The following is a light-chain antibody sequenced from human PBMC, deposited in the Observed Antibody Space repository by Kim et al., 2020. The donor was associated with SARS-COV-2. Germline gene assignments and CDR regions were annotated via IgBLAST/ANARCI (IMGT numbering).Light chain of an antibody. V-gene: IGKV1-39*01. CDR1: QNIGGY. Sequence: DIQMTQSPSSLSASVGDRVIITCRASQNIGGYLNWYQQKPAKAPKLLIYNACTLQSGVPSRFRGSGSGTDFTLTITSLQPEDFVTYFCQQSWSTPHTFGQGTKLEI. CDR2: NAC. CDR3: QQSWSTPHT. J-gene: IGKJ2*01.